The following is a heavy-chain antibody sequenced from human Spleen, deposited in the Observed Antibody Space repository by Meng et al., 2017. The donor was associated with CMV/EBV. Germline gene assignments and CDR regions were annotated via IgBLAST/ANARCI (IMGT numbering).Heavy chain of an antibody. CDR1: GFTFSHYW. CDR3: VRGEWGDY. J-gene: IGHJ4*02. D-gene: IGHD3-16*01. Sequence: GESLKISCVASGFTFSHYWMTWVRQAPGKGLEWMANIKEDGSQTVYVDSVKGRFTISRDNAKTSVYLQMDSLRAEDTAVYYCVRGEWGDYWGQGTLVTVSS. V-gene: IGHV3-7*01. CDR2: IKEDGSQT.